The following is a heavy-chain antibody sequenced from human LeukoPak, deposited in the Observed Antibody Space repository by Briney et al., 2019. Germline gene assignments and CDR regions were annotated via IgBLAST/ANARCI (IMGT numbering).Heavy chain of an antibody. CDR1: GFTFDDYA. CDR3: ARDIAAAGTYYYYGMDV. Sequence: GGSLRLSCAASGFTFDDYAMHWVRQAPGKGLEWVSGISWNSGSIGYADSVKGRFTISRDNAKNSLYLQMNSLRAEDTAVYYCARDIAAAGTYYYYGMDVWGQGTTVTVSS. D-gene: IGHD6-13*01. V-gene: IGHV3-9*01. J-gene: IGHJ6*02. CDR2: ISWNSGSI.